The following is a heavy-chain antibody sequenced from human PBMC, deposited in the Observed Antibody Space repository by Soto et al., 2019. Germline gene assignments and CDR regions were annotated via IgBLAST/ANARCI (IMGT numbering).Heavy chain of an antibody. J-gene: IGHJ6*02. CDR2: IYESGST. D-gene: IGHD3-10*01. V-gene: IGHV4-59*01. CDR3: ARAHITLVREIIKYNMDI. Sequence: SETLSLTCTVSGGSIGSYYWSWIRQPPGKGLEWIGYIYESGSTNSNPSLQSRVTISVDTSKNQFYLNLSPVTAADTATYYCARAHITLVREIIKYNMDIWGQGTTVTVSS. CDR1: GGSIGSYY.